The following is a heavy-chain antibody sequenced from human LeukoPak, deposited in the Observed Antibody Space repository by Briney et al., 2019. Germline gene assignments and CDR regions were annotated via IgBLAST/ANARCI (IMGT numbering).Heavy chain of an antibody. CDR2: IYYSGST. CDR3: ARGGPGAAAGRGFDY. CDR1: GGSISSGGYY. D-gene: IGHD6-13*01. V-gene: IGHV4-31*03. Sequence: PSQTLSLTCTVSGGSISSGGYYWSWIRQHPGKGLEWIGYIYYSGSTYYNPSLKSRVTISVDPSENQFSLKLSSVTAADTAVYYCARGGPGAAAGRGFDYWGQGTLVPVSS. J-gene: IGHJ4*02.